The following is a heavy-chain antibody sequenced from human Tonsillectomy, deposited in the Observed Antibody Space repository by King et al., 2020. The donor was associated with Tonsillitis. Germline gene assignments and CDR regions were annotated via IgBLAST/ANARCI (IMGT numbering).Heavy chain of an antibody. J-gene: IGHJ6*02. Sequence: VQLQESGPGLVKPSQTLSLTCAVSGGSISSGVYSWSWIRQPPGKGLEWIGYIYYSGSIYYNPSLKSRGTILVDTSKNQFSLKLSSVTAADTAVYYCARKVVVAARVRYDMDVWGQGTTVTVSS. V-gene: IGHV4-30-4*07. CDR2: IYYSGSI. CDR3: ARKVVVAARVRYDMDV. D-gene: IGHD2-15*01. CDR1: GGSISSGVYS.